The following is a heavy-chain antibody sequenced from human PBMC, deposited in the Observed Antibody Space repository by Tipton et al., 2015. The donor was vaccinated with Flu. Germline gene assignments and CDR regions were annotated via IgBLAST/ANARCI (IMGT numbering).Heavy chain of an antibody. J-gene: IGHJ6*02. CDR3: ARDSAAHYGMDV. CDR1: GDSMSSFY. Sequence: TLSLTCTVSGDSMSSFYWSWIRQPPGKGLEWIGYIYYSGSTNYNPSLKSRVTISVDTSKNQFSLKLSSVTAADTAVYYCARDSAAHYGMDVWGQGTTVTVSS. D-gene: IGHD6-13*01. V-gene: IGHV4-59*08. CDR2: IYYSGST.